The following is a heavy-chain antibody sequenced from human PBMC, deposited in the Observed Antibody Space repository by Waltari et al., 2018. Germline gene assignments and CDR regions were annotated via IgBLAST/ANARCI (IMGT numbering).Heavy chain of an antibody. CDR1: GGSISSGGYS. V-gene: IGHV4-30-2*01. Sequence: QLQLQESGSGLVKPSQTLSLTCAVSGGSISSGGYSWSWIRQPPGKGLEWIGYIYHSGSTNYNPSLKSRVTISVDTSKNQFSLKLSSVTAADTAVYYCARDSHYDSSGTDAFDIWGQGTMVTVSS. CDR3: ARDSHYDSSGTDAFDI. CDR2: IYHSGST. D-gene: IGHD3-22*01. J-gene: IGHJ3*02.